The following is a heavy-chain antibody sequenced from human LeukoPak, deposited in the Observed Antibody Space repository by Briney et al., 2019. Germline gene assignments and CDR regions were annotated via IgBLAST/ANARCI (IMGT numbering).Heavy chain of an antibody. CDR1: GVTFSDYY. J-gene: IGHJ4*02. D-gene: IGHD3-9*01. CDR3: ARAPLRYFEDY. Sequence: PGGSLRLSCAASGVTFSDYYMSWVRQAPGKGLEWVSYISSSGSTIYYADSVKGRFTISRDNAKNSLYLQMNSLRAEDTAVYYCARAPLRYFEDYWGQGTLVTVSS. V-gene: IGHV3-11*01. CDR2: ISSSGSTI.